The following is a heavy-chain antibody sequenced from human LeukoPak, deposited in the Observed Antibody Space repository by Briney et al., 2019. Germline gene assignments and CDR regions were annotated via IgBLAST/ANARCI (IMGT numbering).Heavy chain of an antibody. CDR2: TYYSGST. D-gene: IGHD6-19*01. Sequence: PSETLTLTCTVSGGSISSHYWSWIRQPPGKGLEWIGYTYYSGSTNYNPSLKSRVTISVDTSKNQFSLKLSSVTAADTSEYYCARSGWYDFDYWGQGTLVTVSS. CDR1: GGSISSHY. CDR3: ARSGWYDFDY. J-gene: IGHJ4*02. V-gene: IGHV4-59*11.